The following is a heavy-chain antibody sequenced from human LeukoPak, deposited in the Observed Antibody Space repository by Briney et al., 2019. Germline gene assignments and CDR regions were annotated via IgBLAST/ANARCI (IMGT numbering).Heavy chain of an antibody. J-gene: IGHJ4*02. CDR3: AKAPNFWSGYYVDY. V-gene: IGHV3-23*01. CDR2: ISGSGGST. CDR1: GFTFSSYA. D-gene: IGHD3-3*01. Sequence: GGSLRLSCAASGFTFSSYAMTWVRQAPGKGLEWVSAISGSGGSTYYADSVKGRFTISRDNSKNTLYLQMNSLRAEDTAVYYCAKAPNFWSGYYVDYWGQGTLVTVSS.